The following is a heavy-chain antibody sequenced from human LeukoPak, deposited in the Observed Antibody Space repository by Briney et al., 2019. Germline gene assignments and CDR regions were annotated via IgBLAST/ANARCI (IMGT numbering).Heavy chain of an antibody. V-gene: IGHV3-74*01. Sequence: GGSLRLSCAASGFRFSNSWMYWVRQGPGKGPVWVSRMKTDGTRIEYADSVKGRFTISRDNSRNTLYLQMNSLSAEDTAVYYCAKGSSSSRPYYFDFWGQGTLVTVSS. J-gene: IGHJ4*02. CDR1: GFRFSNSW. CDR2: MKTDGTRI. D-gene: IGHD6-13*01. CDR3: AKGSSSSRPYYFDF.